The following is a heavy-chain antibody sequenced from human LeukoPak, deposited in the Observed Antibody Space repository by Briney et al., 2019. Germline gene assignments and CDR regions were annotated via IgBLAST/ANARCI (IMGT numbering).Heavy chain of an antibody. CDR1: GGSFSGYY. J-gene: IGHJ6*02. Sequence: PSETLSLTCAVYGGSFSGYYWSWIRQPPGKGLEWIGEINHSGSTNYNPSLKSRVTISVDTSKNQFSLKLSSVTAADTAVYYCARRVPGYYYGMDVWGQGTTVTVSS. V-gene: IGHV4-34*01. CDR2: INHSGST. CDR3: ARRVPGYYYGMDV.